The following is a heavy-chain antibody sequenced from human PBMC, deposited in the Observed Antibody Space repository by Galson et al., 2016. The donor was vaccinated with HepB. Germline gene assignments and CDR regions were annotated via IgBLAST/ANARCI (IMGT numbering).Heavy chain of an antibody. CDR3: ARGRAGPVDY. Sequence: SLRLSCAASGFTFSNSAMHWVRQAPGRGLEWVAIISYDGSNKYYADSVKGRFTISRDNSKNTLYLQMNSLRAEDTAVYYWARGRAGPVDYWGQGTLVTVSS. V-gene: IGHV3-30*04. CDR1: GFTFSNSA. J-gene: IGHJ4*02. D-gene: IGHD3-10*01. CDR2: ISYDGSNK.